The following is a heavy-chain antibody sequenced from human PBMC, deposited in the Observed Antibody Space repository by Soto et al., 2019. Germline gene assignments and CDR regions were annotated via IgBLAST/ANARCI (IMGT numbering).Heavy chain of an antibody. Sequence: PSETLSLTCTVSGDSLIRADYFCSWIRQAPGNGLEWIGYICYGGSTYHNPSLKSRTSMSVDTSKKQFSLTLTSVTAADTAVYYCAREESGLFDYWGQGRLVTVSS. J-gene: IGHJ4*02. V-gene: IGHV4-30-4*08. CDR2: ICYGGST. CDR1: GDSLIRADYF. CDR3: AREESGLFDY. D-gene: IGHD5-12*01.